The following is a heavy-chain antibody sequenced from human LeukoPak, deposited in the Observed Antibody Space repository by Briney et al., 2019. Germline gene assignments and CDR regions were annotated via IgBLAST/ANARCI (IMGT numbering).Heavy chain of an antibody. CDR2: ISYDGSNK. D-gene: IGHD6-6*01. J-gene: IGHJ4*02. V-gene: IGHV3-30-3*01. Sequence: GRSLRLSCAASGFTFSSYAMHWVRQAPGKGLEWVAVISYDGSNKYYADSVKGRFTISRDNSKNTLYLQMNSLRAEDTAVYYCARGGFIAARLYYWGQGTLVTVSS. CDR3: ARGGFIAARLYY. CDR1: GFTFSSYA.